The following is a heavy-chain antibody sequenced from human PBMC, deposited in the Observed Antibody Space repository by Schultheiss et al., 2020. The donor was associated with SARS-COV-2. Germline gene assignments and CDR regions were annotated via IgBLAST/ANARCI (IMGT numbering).Heavy chain of an antibody. CDR2: IYTSGST. CDR1: GGSISSGSYY. Sequence: SETLSLTCTVSGGSISSGSYYWSWIRQPAGKGLEWIGRIYTSGSTNYNPSLKSRVTISVDTSKNQFSLKLSSVTAADTAVYYCARDLMVVAATLGGAFDIWGQGTMVTVSS. V-gene: IGHV4-61*02. J-gene: IGHJ3*02. CDR3: ARDLMVVAATLGGAFDI. D-gene: IGHD2-15*01.